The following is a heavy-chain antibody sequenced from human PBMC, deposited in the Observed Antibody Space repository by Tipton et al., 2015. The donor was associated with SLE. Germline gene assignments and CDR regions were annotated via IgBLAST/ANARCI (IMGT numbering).Heavy chain of an antibody. CDR3: AAVDLSEGY. V-gene: IGHV1-58*01. J-gene: IGHJ4*02. Sequence: QLVQSGPEVKKPGTSVKVSCKTSGFTFSNSAVQWVRQARGQRLEFMGWIVVGSGDTNYAQKFQGRVIITRDTSTSTVYMELTSLSSEDTAVYYCAAVDLSEGYWGQRTLVTVSS. CDR2: IVVGSGDT. CDR1: GFTFSNSA. D-gene: IGHD3-9*01.